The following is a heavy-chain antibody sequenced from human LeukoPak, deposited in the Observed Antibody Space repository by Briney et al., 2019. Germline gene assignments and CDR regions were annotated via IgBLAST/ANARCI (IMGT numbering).Heavy chain of an antibody. Sequence: SVKVSCKASGGTFSSYAISWVRQAPGQWLEWMGGIIPIFGTANYAQKFQGRVTITTDESTSTAYMELSSLRSEDTAVYYCARGASLSVFRSFDYWGQGTLVTVSS. D-gene: IGHD3-16*02. J-gene: IGHJ4*02. CDR2: IIPIFGTA. V-gene: IGHV1-69*05. CDR1: GGTFSSYA. CDR3: ARGASLSVFRSFDY.